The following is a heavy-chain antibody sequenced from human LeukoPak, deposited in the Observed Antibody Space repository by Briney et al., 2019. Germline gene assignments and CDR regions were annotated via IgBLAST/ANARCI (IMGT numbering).Heavy chain of an antibody. CDR1: GFTFSSYA. D-gene: IGHD3-3*01. CDR3: ARDAITIFGVGESGTDAFDI. J-gene: IGHJ3*02. V-gene: IGHV3-23*01. CDR2: ISGSGGTT. Sequence: PGGSLRLSCAASGFTFSSYAMSWVRQAPGKGLEWVSLISGSGGTTYYADSVKGRFTISRDNSKNTLYLQMNSLRAEDTAVYYCARDAITIFGVGESGTDAFDIWGQGTMVTVSS.